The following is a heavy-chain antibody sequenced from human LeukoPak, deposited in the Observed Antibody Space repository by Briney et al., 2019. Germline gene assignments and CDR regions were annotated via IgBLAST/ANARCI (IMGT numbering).Heavy chain of an antibody. V-gene: IGHV3-7*01. Sequence: GGSLRLSCAASGFTFSSYWMSWVRQAPGKGLEWVANIKQDGSEKYYVDSVKGRFTISRDNAKNSLYLQMNSPRAEDTAVYYCAREGRGYKVAKFDYWGQGTLVTVSS. CDR1: GFTFSSYW. D-gene: IGHD3-22*01. CDR2: IKQDGSEK. CDR3: AREGRGYKVAKFDY. J-gene: IGHJ4*02.